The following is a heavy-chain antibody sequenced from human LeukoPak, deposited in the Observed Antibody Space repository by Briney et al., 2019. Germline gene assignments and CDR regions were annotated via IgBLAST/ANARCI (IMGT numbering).Heavy chain of an antibody. V-gene: IGHV3-53*01. D-gene: IGHD3-10*01. CDR3: ARDPSMVPNHFDY. CDR1: GFTVSSNY. Sequence: GGSLRLSCAASGFTVSSNYMSWVRQAPGKGLEWVSVIYSGGSTYYADSVKGRFTISRDNSKNTLYLQMNSLRAEDTAVYYCARDPSMVPNHFDYWGQGTLVTVSS. CDR2: IYSGGST. J-gene: IGHJ4*02.